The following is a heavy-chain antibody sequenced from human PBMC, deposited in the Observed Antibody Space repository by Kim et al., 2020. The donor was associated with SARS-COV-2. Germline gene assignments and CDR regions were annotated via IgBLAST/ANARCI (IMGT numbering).Heavy chain of an antibody. V-gene: IGHV3-21*04. CDR1: GFTFSSYS. Sequence: GGSLRLSCAASGFTFSSYSMNWVRQAPGKGLEWVSSISSSSSYIYYADSVKGRFTISRDNAKNSLYLQMNSLRAEDTAVYYCARDGGQDGYNPYDYWGQGTLVTVSS. D-gene: IGHD5-12*01. CDR2: ISSSSSYI. J-gene: IGHJ4*02. CDR3: ARDGGQDGYNPYDY.